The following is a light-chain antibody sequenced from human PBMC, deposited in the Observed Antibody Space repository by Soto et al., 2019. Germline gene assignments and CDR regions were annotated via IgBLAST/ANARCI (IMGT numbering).Light chain of an antibody. CDR3: QQSDHVPF. CDR1: QDMKNY. CDR2: DAS. V-gene: IGKV1-33*01. Sequence: DIQMTQSPSSLSASVGDRVTITCRASQDMKNYLNWYQHKPGKAPKLLIYDASFLETGVPSRFSGSGSGTDFTFTISSLQPEDNAKYYCQQSDHVPFFGGGTKVEIK. J-gene: IGKJ4*01.